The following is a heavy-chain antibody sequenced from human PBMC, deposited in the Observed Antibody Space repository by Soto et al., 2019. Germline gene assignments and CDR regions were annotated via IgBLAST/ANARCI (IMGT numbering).Heavy chain of an antibody. CDR1: GFTFSSYA. CDR2: ISGSGGST. Sequence: EVQLLESGGGLVQPGGSLRLSCAASGFTFSSYAMSWVRQAPGKGLEWVSAISGSGGSTYYADSVKGRFTISRDNSKNTLYLQMNSLRAEYTAVYYCAKNDDRYYYYGMDVWGQGTTVTVSS. CDR3: AKNDDRYYYYGMDV. J-gene: IGHJ6*02. V-gene: IGHV3-23*01. D-gene: IGHD1-1*01.